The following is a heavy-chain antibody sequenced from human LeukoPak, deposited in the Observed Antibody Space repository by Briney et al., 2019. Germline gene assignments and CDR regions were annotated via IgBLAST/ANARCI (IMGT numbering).Heavy chain of an antibody. CDR1: GFSLSTSGVG. CDR2: IYWDDDK. V-gene: IGHV2-5*02. CDR3: AHSEWFGELAYDAFDI. Sequence: SGPTLVNPTQTLTLTCTFSGFSLSTSGVGVGWIRQPPGKALEWLALIYWDDDKRYSPSLKSRLTITKDTSKNQVVLTMTNMDPVDTATYYCAHSEWFGELAYDAFDIWGQGTMVTVSS. D-gene: IGHD3-10*01. J-gene: IGHJ3*02.